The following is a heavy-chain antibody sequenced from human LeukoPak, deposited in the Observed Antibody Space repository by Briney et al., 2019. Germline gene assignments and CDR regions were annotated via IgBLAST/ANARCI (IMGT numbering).Heavy chain of an antibody. J-gene: IGHJ4*02. V-gene: IGHV4-39*01. Sequence: SETLSLTCTVSGGSISSSSYYWGWIRQPPGKGLEWIGSIYYSGSTYYNPSLKSRVTISVDTFKNQFSLKLSSVTAADTAVYYCARRKNYDFWSGYYTGDYWGQGTLVTVSS. D-gene: IGHD3-3*01. CDR3: ARRKNYDFWSGYYTGDY. CDR2: IYYSGST. CDR1: GGSISSSSYY.